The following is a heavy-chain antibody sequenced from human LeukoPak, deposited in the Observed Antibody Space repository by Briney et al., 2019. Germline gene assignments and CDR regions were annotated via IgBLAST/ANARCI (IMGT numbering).Heavy chain of an antibody. V-gene: IGHV4-34*01. CDR1: GGSFSGYY. J-gene: IGHJ5*02. CDR2: INHSGST. Sequence: PSGTLSLTCAVYGGSFSGYYWSWIRQPPGEGLEWIGEINHSGSTNYNPSLKSRVTISVDTSKNQFSLKLCSVTAADTAVYYCARGVPDYDFWSAPVGHKWFDPWGQGTLVTVSS. CDR3: ARGVPDYDFWSAPVGHKWFDP. D-gene: IGHD3-3*01.